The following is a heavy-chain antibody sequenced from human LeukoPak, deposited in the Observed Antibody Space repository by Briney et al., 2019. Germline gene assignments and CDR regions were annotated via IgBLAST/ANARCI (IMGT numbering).Heavy chain of an antibody. D-gene: IGHD3-22*01. CDR3: ARDYGNYYDSSGYYYEYYFDY. J-gene: IGHJ4*02. CDR1: GYTFTSYG. Sequence: ASVKVSCKASGYTFTSYGISWVRQAPGQGLELMGWISAYNGNTNYAQKLQGRVTMTTDTSTSTAYLELRSLRSDDTAVYYCARDYGNYYDSSGYYYEYYFDYWGQGTLVTVSS. V-gene: IGHV1-18*01. CDR2: ISAYNGNT.